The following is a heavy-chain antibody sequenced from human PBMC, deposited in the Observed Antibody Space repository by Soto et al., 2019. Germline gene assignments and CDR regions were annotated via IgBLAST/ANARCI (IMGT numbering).Heavy chain of an antibody. CDR1: GGTFSSYT. CDR3: ARGDTGTGTNYYYCYMDV. Sequence: SVKVSCKASGGTFSSYTISWVRQAPGQGLEWMGRIIPILGIANYAQKFQGRVTITADKSTSTAYMELSSLRSEDTAVYYCARGDTGTGTNYYYCYMDVWGKGTTVTVSS. V-gene: IGHV1-69*02. J-gene: IGHJ6*03. D-gene: IGHD1-7*01. CDR2: IIPILGIA.